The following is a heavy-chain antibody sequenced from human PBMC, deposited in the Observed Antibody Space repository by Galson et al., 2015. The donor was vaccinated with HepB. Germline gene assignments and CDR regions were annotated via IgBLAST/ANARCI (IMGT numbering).Heavy chain of an antibody. J-gene: IGHJ4*02. CDR2: IIPIFGIA. CDR3: ARDRDSSGYYFDY. CDR1: GGTFSTYA. V-gene: IGHV1-69*13. Sequence: SVKVSCKASGGTFSTYAITWVRQAPGQGLEWMGGIIPIFGIANYAQKFQGRVTITADESTSTAYMELSSLRSEDTAVYYCARDRDSSGYYFDYWGQGTLVTVSS. D-gene: IGHD3-22*01.